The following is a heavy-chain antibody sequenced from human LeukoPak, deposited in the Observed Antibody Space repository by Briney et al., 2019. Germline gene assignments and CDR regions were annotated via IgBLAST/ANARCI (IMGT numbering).Heavy chain of an antibody. CDR3: ARDRGGSYYTTLNY. CDR2: ISGSGGST. CDR1: GFTFSSYA. J-gene: IGHJ4*02. D-gene: IGHD1-26*01. V-gene: IGHV3-23*01. Sequence: GGSLRLSCAASGFTFSSYAMSWVRQAPGKGLEWVSAISGSGGSTYYADSVKGRFTISRDNSKNTLYLQMNSLRAEDTAVYYCARDRGGSYYTTLNYWGQGTLVTVSS.